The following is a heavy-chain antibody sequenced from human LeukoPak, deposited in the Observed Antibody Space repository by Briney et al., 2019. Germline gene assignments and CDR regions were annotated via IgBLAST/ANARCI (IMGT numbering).Heavy chain of an antibody. D-gene: IGHD1-26*01. CDR2: IRYDGSNK. V-gene: IGHV3-30*02. J-gene: IGHJ4*02. CDR1: GFTFSSYG. CDR3: AKDGTLGSYYLLY. Sequence: PGGSLRLSCAASGFTFSSYGMHWVRQAPGKGLEWVAFIRYDGSNKYYADSVKGRFTISRDNSKNTLYLQMNSLRAEDTAVYYCAKDGTLGSYYLLYWGQGTLVTVSS.